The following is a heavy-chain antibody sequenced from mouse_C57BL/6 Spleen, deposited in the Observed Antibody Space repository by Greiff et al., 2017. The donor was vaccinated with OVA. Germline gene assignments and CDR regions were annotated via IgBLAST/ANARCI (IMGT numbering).Heavy chain of an antibody. CDR3: TRGYSNYEGYFDV. J-gene: IGHJ1*03. Sequence: EVMLVESGEGLVKPGGSLKLSCAASGFTFSSYAMSWVRQTPEKRLEWVAYISSGGDYIYYADTVKGRVTISRDNARNTLYLQMSSLKSEDTAMYYCTRGYSNYEGYFDVWGTGTTVTVSS. CDR2: ISSGGDYI. CDR1: GFTFSSYA. D-gene: IGHD2-5*01. V-gene: IGHV5-9-1*02.